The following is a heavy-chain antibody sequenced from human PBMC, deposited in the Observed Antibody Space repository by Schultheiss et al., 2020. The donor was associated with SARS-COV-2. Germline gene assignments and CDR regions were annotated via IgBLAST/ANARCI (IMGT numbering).Heavy chain of an antibody. CDR1: GGSITSRNW. CDR2: IYYSGST. Sequence: SETLSLTCAVSGGSITSRNWWNWVRQPPGKGLEWIGYIYYSGSTNLNPSLKSPITISVDNSKKQFSLKLSSVTAADTAVYYCAKDSSGSYGSSWGQGTLVTISS. CDR3: AKDSSGSYGSS. V-gene: IGHV4-4*02. D-gene: IGHD1-26*01. J-gene: IGHJ4*02.